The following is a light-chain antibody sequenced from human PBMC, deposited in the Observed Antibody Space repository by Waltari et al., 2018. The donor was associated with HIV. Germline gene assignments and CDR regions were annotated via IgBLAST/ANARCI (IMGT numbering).Light chain of an antibody. V-gene: IGLV1-51*01. Sequence: QSVLTPPPSVSAAPGQKVPISCSGSTPNIGNSYVSWYKRLPGTAPKLLIYDNSERPSGIPDRFSGSKSGTSATLGITGLQTGDEADYYCGTWDSSLSAVVFGTGTKVTVL. CDR1: TPNIGNSY. CDR3: GTWDSSLSAVV. CDR2: DNS. J-gene: IGLJ1*01.